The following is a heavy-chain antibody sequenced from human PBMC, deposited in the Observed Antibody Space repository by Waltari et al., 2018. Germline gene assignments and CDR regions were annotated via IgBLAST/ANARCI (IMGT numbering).Heavy chain of an antibody. J-gene: IGHJ4*02. Sequence: QVQLQESGPGLVKPSQTLSLTCTVSGGSISSGGYYWSWIRQHPGKGREWIGSIYYSGGTYYTPSLKSLVTISVDTSKNQFSLKLSSVTAADTAVYYCARSTYSNRFDYWGQGTLVTVSS. D-gene: IGHD4-4*01. CDR2: IYYSGGT. V-gene: IGHV4-31*01. CDR1: GGSISSGGYY. CDR3: ARSTYSNRFDY.